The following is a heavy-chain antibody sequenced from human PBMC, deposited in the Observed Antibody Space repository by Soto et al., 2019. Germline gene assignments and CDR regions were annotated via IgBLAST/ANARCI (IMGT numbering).Heavy chain of an antibody. CDR1: GASISSGGYY. V-gene: IGHV4-39*01. CDR3: VRQEFYETST. D-gene: IGHD3-22*01. Sequence: PSETLSLTCTVSGASISSGGYYWGWVRQPPGKGLEWIGSMSYSGSSYQTPSLKSRVTISVDTSKNQFSPRVTSVTAADTAVYYCVRQEFYETSTWGQGTLVTVSS. J-gene: IGHJ4*02. CDR2: MSYSGSS.